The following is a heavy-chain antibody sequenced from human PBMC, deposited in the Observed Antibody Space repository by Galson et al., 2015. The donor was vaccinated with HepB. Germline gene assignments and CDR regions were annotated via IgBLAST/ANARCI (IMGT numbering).Heavy chain of an antibody. V-gene: IGHV3-30*04. CDR1: GFTFSSYA. J-gene: IGHJ3*02. CDR2: ISYDGSNK. Sequence: SLRLSCAASGFTFSSYAMHWVRQAPGKGLEWVAVISYDGSNKYYADSVKGRFTISRDNSKNTLYLQMNSLRAEDTAVYYCARDDILTGEDAFDIWGQGTMVTVSS. CDR3: ARDDILTGEDAFDI. D-gene: IGHD3-9*01.